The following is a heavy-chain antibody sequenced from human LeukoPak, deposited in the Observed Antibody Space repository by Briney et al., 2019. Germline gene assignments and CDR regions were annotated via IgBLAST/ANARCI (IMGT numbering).Heavy chain of an antibody. CDR1: GLSIGRYY. D-gene: IGHD5-24*01. J-gene: IGHJ4*02. Sequence: KPSDTLSLTCTVSGLSIGRYYWSWIRQPPGRGLEWIAYIFFSGTTKYNPSLESRVTISVNTSKNQFSLDMTSVTAADTALYYCARGGDGYNYVDYWGPGTLVTVSS. CDR3: ARGGDGYNYVDY. CDR2: IFFSGTT. V-gene: IGHV4-59*07.